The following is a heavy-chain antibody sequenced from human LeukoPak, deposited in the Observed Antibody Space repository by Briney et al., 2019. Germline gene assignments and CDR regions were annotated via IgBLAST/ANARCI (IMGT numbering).Heavy chain of an antibody. CDR2: IVVGSGNT. CDR1: GITLTSSA. D-gene: IGHD4-17*01. CDR3: AADPYDYGDYVLGY. Sequence: SVKVSCKASGITLTSSAVQWVRQARGQRLEWIGWIVVGSGNTNYAQKFQERVTITRDMSTSTAYMELSSLRSEDTAVYYCAADPYDYGDYVLGYWGQGTLVTVSS. J-gene: IGHJ4*02. V-gene: IGHV1-58*01.